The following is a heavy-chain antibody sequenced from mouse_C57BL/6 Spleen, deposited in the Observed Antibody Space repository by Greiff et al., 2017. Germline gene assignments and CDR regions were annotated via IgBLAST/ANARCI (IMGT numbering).Heavy chain of an antibody. J-gene: IGHJ2*01. CDR1: GYTFTDYY. CDR2: INPNNGGT. D-gene: IGHD1-1*01. Sequence: VQLQQSGPELVKPGASVKISCKASGYTFTDYYMNWVKQSHGKSLEWIGDINPNNGGTSYNQKFKGKATLTVDKSSSTAYMELRSLTSEDSAVYYCAIYYNCSSQYYFDYWGQGTTLTVSS. CDR3: AIYYNCSSQYYFDY. V-gene: IGHV1-26*01.